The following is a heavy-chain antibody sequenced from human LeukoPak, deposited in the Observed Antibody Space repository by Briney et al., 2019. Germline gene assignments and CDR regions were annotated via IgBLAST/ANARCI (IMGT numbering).Heavy chain of an antibody. J-gene: IGHJ4*02. CDR2: INHSGST. V-gene: IGHV4-34*01. CDR1: GGSFSGYY. Sequence: SETLSLTCAVYGGSFSGYYWSWIRQPPGKGLEWIGEINHSGSTNYNPSLKSRVTISVDTSKNQFSLKLSSVTAADTAVYYCARASPPDYYDSSGYSDWGQGTLVTVSS. D-gene: IGHD3-22*01. CDR3: ARASPPDYYDSSGYSD.